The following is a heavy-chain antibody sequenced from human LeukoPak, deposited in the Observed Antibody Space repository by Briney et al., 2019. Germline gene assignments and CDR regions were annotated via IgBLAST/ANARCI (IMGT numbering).Heavy chain of an antibody. D-gene: IGHD6-6*01. CDR2: MNANRGNT. CDR3: ARGRFLALPARRKLYYMDV. J-gene: IGHJ6*03. V-gene: IGHV1-8*03. CDR1: GYIFTDYY. Sequence: GASVKVSCKASGYIFTDYYIHWMRQAPGQGLEGMGLMNANRGNTGYAQKFQGRVTITRNTSISTAYMELSSLRSEDTAVYYCARGRFLALPARRKLYYMDVWGKGTTVTVSS.